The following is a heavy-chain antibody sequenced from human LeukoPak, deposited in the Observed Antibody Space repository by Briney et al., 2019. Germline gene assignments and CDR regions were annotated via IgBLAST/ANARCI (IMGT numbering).Heavy chain of an antibody. J-gene: IGHJ5*02. Sequence: GASVKVSCKASGYTFTSYYMHWVRQAPGQGLEWMGWINPNSGGTNYAQKFQGRVTMTRDTSISTAYMELSRLRSDDTAVYYCARDRVRQQLVNWFDPWGQGTLVTVSS. CDR2: INPNSGGT. V-gene: IGHV1-2*02. CDR1: GYTFTSYY. D-gene: IGHD6-13*01. CDR3: ARDRVRQQLVNWFDP.